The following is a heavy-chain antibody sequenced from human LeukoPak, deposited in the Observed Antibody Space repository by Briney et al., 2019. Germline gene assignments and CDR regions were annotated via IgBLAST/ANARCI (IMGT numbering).Heavy chain of an antibody. Sequence: SVKVSCKACGGTFSSYAISWVRQAPGQGLESMGGIIPIFGTANYAQKFQGRVTITTDESTSTAYMELSSLRSEDTAVYYCAREEMATIEAGDYWGQGTLVTVCS. CDR3: AREEMATIEAGDY. CDR1: GGTFSSYA. D-gene: IGHD5-24*01. J-gene: IGHJ4*02. CDR2: IIPIFGTA. V-gene: IGHV1-69*05.